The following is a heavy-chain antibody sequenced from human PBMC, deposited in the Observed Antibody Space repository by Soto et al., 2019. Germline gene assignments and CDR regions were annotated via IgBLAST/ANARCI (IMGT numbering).Heavy chain of an antibody. CDR1: GGSISSGDYY. CDR3: ASGSSSWDEYYFDY. CDR2: IYYSGST. V-gene: IGHV4-30-4*01. D-gene: IGHD6-13*01. Sequence: LSLTCTVSGGSISSGDYYWSWIRQPPGKGLEWIGYIYYSGSTYYNPSLKSRVTISVDTSKNQFSLKLSSVTAADTAVYYCASGSSSWDEYYFDYWGQGTLVTVSS. J-gene: IGHJ4*02.